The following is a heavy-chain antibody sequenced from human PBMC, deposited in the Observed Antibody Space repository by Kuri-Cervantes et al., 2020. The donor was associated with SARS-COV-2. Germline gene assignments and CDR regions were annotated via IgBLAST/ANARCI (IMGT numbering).Heavy chain of an antibody. J-gene: IGHJ4*02. Sequence: GESLKISCAASGFTFSSYSMNWVRQAPGKGLEWVSYISSSSSTIYYADSVKGRFTISRDNAKNSLYQQMNSLRAEDTAVYYCARGRYDFDYWGQGTLVTVSS. CDR2: ISSSSSTI. CDR3: ARGRYDFDY. CDR1: GFTFSSYS. D-gene: IGHD3-22*01. V-gene: IGHV3-48*01.